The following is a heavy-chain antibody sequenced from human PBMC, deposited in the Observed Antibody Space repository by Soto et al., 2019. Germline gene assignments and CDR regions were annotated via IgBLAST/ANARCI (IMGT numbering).Heavy chain of an antibody. CDR3: AREDSIIIPAVSDF. CDR2: IYFTGNT. V-gene: IGHV4-39*02. D-gene: IGHD2-2*01. CDR1: GGSITSSSHF. J-gene: IGHJ4*02. Sequence: PSETLSLTCSASGGSITSSSHFWGWVRQPPGKGLEWIGTIYFTGNTYYTPSLKSRLTMSIDTSKNEFSLRLNSVTAADTAVYYCAREDSIIIPAVSDFWGQGTLVTVSS.